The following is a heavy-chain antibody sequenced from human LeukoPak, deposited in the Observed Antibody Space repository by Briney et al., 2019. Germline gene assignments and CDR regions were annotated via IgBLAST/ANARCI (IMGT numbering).Heavy chain of an antibody. CDR2: IYYSGST. Sequence: PSETPSLTCTVSGGSISSYYWSWIRQPPGKGLEWIGYIYYSGSTNYNPSLKSRVTISVDTSKNQFSLKLSSVTAADTAVYYCARWKYYDFWSGLGFDPWGQGTLVTVSS. D-gene: IGHD3-3*01. J-gene: IGHJ5*02. V-gene: IGHV4-59*01. CDR1: GGSISSYY. CDR3: ARWKYYDFWSGLGFDP.